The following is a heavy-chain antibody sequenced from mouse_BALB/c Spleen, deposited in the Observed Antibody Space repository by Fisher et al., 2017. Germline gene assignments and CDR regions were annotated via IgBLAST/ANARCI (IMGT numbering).Heavy chain of an antibody. CDR3: ARRVTTRGYAMDY. Sequence: KFKGKATFTVDTSSSTAYMQFNSLTSEDSAVYYCARRVTTRGYAMDYWGQGTSVTVSS. J-gene: IGHJ4*01. D-gene: IGHD2-2*01. V-gene: IGHV1S34*01.